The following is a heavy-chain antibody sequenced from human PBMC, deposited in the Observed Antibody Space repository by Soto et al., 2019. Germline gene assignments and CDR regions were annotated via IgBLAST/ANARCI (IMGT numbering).Heavy chain of an antibody. CDR2: IYHSGST. V-gene: IGHV4-30-2*01. Sequence: SETLSLTCAVSGGSISSGGYSWSWIRQPPGKGLEWIGYIYHSGSTYYNPSLKSRVTISVDRSKNQFSLKLSSVTAADTAVYYCARATGLWGMVRGVIITSTYYFDYWGQGTLVTVSS. D-gene: IGHD3-10*01. CDR3: ARATGLWGMVRGVIITSTYYFDY. CDR1: GGSISSGGYS. J-gene: IGHJ4*02.